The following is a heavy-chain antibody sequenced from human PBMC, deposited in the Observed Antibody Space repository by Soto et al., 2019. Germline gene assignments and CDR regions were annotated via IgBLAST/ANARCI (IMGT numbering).Heavy chain of an antibody. J-gene: IGHJ4*02. Sequence: SETLSLTCTVSGGSISSSSYYWGWIRQPPGKGLEWIGSIYYSGSTYYNPSLKSRVTISVDTSKNQFSLKLSSVTAADTAVYYCARSHDYGGYFDYWGQGTLVTVS. CDR2: IYYSGST. CDR3: ARSHDYGGYFDY. CDR1: GGSISSSSYY. D-gene: IGHD4-17*01. V-gene: IGHV4-39*01.